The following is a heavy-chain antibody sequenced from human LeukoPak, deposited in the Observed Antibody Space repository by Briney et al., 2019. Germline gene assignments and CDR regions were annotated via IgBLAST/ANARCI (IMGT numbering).Heavy chain of an antibody. CDR2: IRYDGSNK. V-gene: IGHV3-30*02. Sequence: GGSLRLSCAASGFTFSSYGMHWVRQAPGKGLEWVAFIRYDGSNKYYADSVKGRFTISGDNSKNTLYLQMNSLRAEDTAVYYCATELITMVRGVIISWDYWGQGTLVTVSS. J-gene: IGHJ4*02. CDR3: ATELITMVRGVIISWDY. D-gene: IGHD3-10*01. CDR1: GFTFSSYG.